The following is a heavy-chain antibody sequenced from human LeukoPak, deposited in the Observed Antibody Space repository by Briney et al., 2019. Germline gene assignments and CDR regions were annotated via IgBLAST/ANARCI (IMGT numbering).Heavy chain of an antibody. J-gene: IGHJ5*02. CDR2: ISGSGGST. D-gene: IGHD2-2*01. CDR1: GFTFSSYA. Sequence: GGSLRLSCAASGFTFSSYAMSWDRQAPGKGLEWVSAISGSGGSTYYADSVKGRFTISRDNSKNTLYLQMNSLRAEDTAVYYCAKGHCSSTSCARFDPWGQGTLVTVSS. CDR3: AKGHCSSTSCARFDP. V-gene: IGHV3-23*01.